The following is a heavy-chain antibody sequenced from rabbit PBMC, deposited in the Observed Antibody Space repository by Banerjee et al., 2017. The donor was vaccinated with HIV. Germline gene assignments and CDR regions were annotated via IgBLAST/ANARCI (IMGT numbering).Heavy chain of an antibody. CDR3: ARSNYGMDL. J-gene: IGHJ6*01. V-gene: IGHV1S40*01. Sequence: QSLEESGGDLVKPGASLTLTCTASGFSFSSSYYMCWVRQAPGKGLEWIACIYGGSSGNTYYASWAKGRFTISKTSSTTVTLQMTSLTAADTATYFCARSNYGMDLWGQGTLVTVS. CDR1: GFSFSSSYY. CDR2: IYGGSSGNT.